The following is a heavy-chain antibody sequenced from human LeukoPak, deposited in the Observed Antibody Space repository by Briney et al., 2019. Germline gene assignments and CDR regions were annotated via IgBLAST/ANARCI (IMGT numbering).Heavy chain of an antibody. CDR1: GGTFSSYA. CDR2: IIPIFGTA. Sequence: SVKVSCKASGGTFSSYAISWVRQAPGQGLEWMGGIIPIFGTANYAQKFQGRVTITADESTSTAYMELSSLRSEDTAVYYCARGSIGDGYNLAVYCHYMDVWGKGTTVTISS. D-gene: IGHD5-24*01. V-gene: IGHV1-69*01. CDR3: ARGSIGDGYNLAVYCHYMDV. J-gene: IGHJ6*03.